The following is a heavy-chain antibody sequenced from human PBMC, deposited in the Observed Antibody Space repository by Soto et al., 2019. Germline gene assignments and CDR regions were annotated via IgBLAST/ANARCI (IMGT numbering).Heavy chain of an antibody. CDR3: ARAGPQGYFDY. V-gene: IGHV4-30-2*01. CDR1: GASIIGGDYS. J-gene: IGHJ4*02. Sequence: SETLSLTCAVSGASIIGGDYSWIWVRQPPGKGLEWIGHIHHGGTPYYKASLKSRVTISVDRSKNQFSLKLSSVTAADTAVYYCARAGPQGYFDYWGQGTRVTAS. CDR2: IHHGGTP.